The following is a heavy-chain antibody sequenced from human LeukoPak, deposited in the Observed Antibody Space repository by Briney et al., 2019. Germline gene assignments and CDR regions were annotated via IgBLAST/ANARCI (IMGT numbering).Heavy chain of an antibody. V-gene: IGHV3-48*03. CDR1: GFTFSGYE. CDR3: AREFKVDTGYDFWAPLYDY. Sequence: PGGSLRLSCAASGFTFSGYEMNWVRQAPGKGLEWVSYIIGSGSTIYYADSVKGRFTISRDNARNSLYLQMSSLRAEDTAVYYCAREFKVDTGYDFWAPLYDYWGQGTLVTVSS. J-gene: IGHJ4*02. CDR2: IIGSGSTI. D-gene: IGHD3-3*01.